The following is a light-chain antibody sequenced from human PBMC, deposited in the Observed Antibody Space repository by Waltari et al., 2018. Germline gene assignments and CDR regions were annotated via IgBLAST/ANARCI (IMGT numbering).Light chain of an antibody. J-gene: IGLJ2*01. CDR1: SSDVGGYDF. CDR3: SSYTTSSVI. CDR2: DVT. Sequence: QSALTQPASVSGSPGQSLTISCTGTSSDVGGYDFFSLFQQHPGKAPKLMIYDVTKRPSGVSNRFSGSKSGNMASLTISGLQAEDEANYYCSSYTTSSVIFGGGTKLTVL. V-gene: IGLV2-14*03.